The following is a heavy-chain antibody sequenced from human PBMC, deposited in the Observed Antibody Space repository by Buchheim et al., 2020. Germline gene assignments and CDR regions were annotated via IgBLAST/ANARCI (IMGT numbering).Heavy chain of an antibody. CDR3: ARQDCSSGVCYFFDH. V-gene: IGHV5-10-1*03. Sequence: EVQLVQSGAEVKKPGESLRISCKGFGYTFTSHWISWVRQMPGKGLEWMGRIDPDDSYTNYSPSFQGHVTIPADQSISTSYPHWRSLKASDTAMYYCARQDCSSGVCYFFDHWGQGTL. J-gene: IGHJ4*02. CDR2: IDPDDSYT. D-gene: IGHD2-8*01. CDR1: GYTFTSHW.